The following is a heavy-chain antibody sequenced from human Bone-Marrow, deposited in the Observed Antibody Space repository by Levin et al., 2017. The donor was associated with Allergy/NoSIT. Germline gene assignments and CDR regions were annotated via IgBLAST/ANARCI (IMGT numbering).Heavy chain of an antibody. J-gene: IGHJ6*02. V-gene: IGHV4-59*01. CDR1: GGSITNYY. CDR2: IYYSGIP. Sequence: PSETLSLTCTVSGGSITNYYWTWIRQPPGKGLEWIGYIYYSGIPNYSPSLKSRVTISIDTSKNQLSLRLNSVTAADTAVYYCARGGSGNHYDLGYYDYAMDVWGQGTTVTVSS. D-gene: IGHD1-26*01. CDR3: ARGGSGNHYDLGYYDYAMDV.